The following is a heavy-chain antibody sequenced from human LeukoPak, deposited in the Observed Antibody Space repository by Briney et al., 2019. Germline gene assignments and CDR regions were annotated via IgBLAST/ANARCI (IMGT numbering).Heavy chain of an antibody. CDR2: IRASAGST. J-gene: IGHJ4*03. CDR3: ATCVRAAAGTCYFDY. V-gene: IGHV3-23*01. CDR1: GFTFSSYA. Sequence: PGAFLRLSCAASGFTFSSYAMSWVRQAPGKGLEWVSIIRASAGSTYYADSVKGRFTISRDNTLYLQMNSLRAEDTAVYYCATCVRAAAGTCYFDYWGQGTLVTVFS. D-gene: IGHD6-13*01.